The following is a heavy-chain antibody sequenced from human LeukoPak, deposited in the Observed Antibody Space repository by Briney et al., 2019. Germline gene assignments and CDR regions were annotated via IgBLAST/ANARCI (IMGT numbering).Heavy chain of an antibody. CDR1: GFTFSDYY. Sequence: PRGSLRLSCAASGFTFSDYYMSWIRQAPGKGLEWVSYISSSSSYTNYADSVKGRFTISRDNAKNSLYLQMNSLRAEDTAVYYCARAKKSSTSLGLVFDYWGQGTLVTVSS. CDR2: ISSSSSYT. CDR3: ARAKKSSTSLGLVFDY. J-gene: IGHJ4*02. V-gene: IGHV3-11*06. D-gene: IGHD2-2*01.